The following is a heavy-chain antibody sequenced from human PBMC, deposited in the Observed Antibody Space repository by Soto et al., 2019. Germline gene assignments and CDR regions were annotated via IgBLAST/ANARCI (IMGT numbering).Heavy chain of an antibody. CDR1: GFSLRNARMG. Sequence: SGPTLVNTTETLTLTCTVSGFSLRNARMGVSWIRQPPGKALEWLAHIFSNDEKSYSTALKSRLTITKDTSKSQVVLTMTNMDPVDTATYYCARTRGLYYEGSGSYYSFAFDIWGQGTMVTVSS. D-gene: IGHD3-10*01. CDR3: ARTRGLYYEGSGSYYSFAFDI. V-gene: IGHV2-26*01. J-gene: IGHJ3*02. CDR2: IFSNDEK.